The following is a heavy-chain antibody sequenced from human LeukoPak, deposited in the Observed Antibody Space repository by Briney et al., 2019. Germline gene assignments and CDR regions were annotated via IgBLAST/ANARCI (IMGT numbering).Heavy chain of an antibody. Sequence: SETLSLTCAVYGGSFSGYYWSWIRQPPGKGLEWIGEINHSGSTNYNPSLKSRVTISVDTSKNQFSLKLSSVTAADTAAYYCARERAARIYDFWSGYYRWNWFDPWGQGTLVTVSS. D-gene: IGHD3-3*01. V-gene: IGHV4-34*01. CDR2: INHSGST. CDR1: GGSFSGYY. CDR3: ARERAARIYDFWSGYYRWNWFDP. J-gene: IGHJ5*02.